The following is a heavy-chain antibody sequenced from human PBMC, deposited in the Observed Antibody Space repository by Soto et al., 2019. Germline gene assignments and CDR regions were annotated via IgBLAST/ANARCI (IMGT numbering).Heavy chain of an antibody. V-gene: IGHV3-23*01. D-gene: IGHD6-19*01. Sequence: GGSLRLSCAASGFSFVSYARNWVRQAPGKGLEWVSGLSGSGTSTYYADSVKGRFTISRDNSRDTLFLQMNSLTADDTAVYYCAKATTNGGWFNPFDSWGQGALVTVYS. CDR2: LSGSGTST. CDR3: AKATTNGGWFNPFDS. J-gene: IGHJ4*02. CDR1: GFSFVSYA.